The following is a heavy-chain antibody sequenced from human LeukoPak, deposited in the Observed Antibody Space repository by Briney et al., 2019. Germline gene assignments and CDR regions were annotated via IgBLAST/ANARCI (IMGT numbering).Heavy chain of an antibody. D-gene: IGHD2-15*01. CDR2: ISGSGGST. Sequence: GGSLRLSCAASGFTFSSYAMSWVRQAPGKGLEWVSAISGSGGSTYYEDSVKGRFTISRDNSKNTLYLQMNSLRAEDTAVYYCAKDPPGYCSGGSCYYWGQGTLVTVSS. V-gene: IGHV3-23*01. CDR3: AKDPPGYCSGGSCYY. J-gene: IGHJ4*02. CDR1: GFTFSSYA.